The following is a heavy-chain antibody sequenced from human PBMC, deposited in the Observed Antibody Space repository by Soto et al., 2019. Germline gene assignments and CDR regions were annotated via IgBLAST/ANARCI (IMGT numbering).Heavy chain of an antibody. CDR3: AKDKYTDSVRKVWFFDY. J-gene: IGHJ2*01. CDR1: GFTFNKYA. Sequence: EVQLLESGGGLVKPGGSLRLSCAASGFTFNKYAMSWVRLAPGKGLEWVSSISANGGITDYADSVKGRFTISRDNFQNILSLQMDSLRGDDTALYFCAKDKYTDSVRKVWFFDYWGRGTLVTVSS. CDR2: ISANGGIT. D-gene: IGHD2-15*01. V-gene: IGHV3-23*01.